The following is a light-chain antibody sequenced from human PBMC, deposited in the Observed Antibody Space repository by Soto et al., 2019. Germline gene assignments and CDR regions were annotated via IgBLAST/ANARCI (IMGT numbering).Light chain of an antibody. V-gene: IGKV1-27*01. Sequence: DIQMTQSPSSLSASLGDRVTITCRASQSISNYLAWYQQKPGKVPKLLIYAASTLQSGVPSRFSGSGSGTDFTLNISSLEPEDVATYYCQKYNSALWTFGKGTKVEIK. CDR3: QKYNSALWT. CDR2: AAS. CDR1: QSISNY. J-gene: IGKJ1*01.